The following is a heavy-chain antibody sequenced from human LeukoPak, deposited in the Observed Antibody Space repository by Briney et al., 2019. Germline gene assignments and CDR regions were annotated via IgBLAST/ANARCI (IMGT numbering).Heavy chain of an antibody. V-gene: IGHV3-33*01. D-gene: IGHD2-15*01. CDR1: GFTFSDYG. Sequence: GGSLRLSCAASGFTFSDYGMHWVRQAPGKGVEWVALIYYDGSNKYFADSVKGRFTISRDNSRNTLYLQMSSLRVEDTAVYYCARDRATRYFDYWGQGTLVTVSS. J-gene: IGHJ4*02. CDR2: IYYDGSNK. CDR3: ARDRATRYFDY.